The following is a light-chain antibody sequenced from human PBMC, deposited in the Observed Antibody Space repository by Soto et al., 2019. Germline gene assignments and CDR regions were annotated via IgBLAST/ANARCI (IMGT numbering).Light chain of an antibody. Sequence: QSVLTQPASVSGSPGQSITISCTATSSDVGDYDYVSWYQQHPGKAPKLMIYEVSNRPSGVSHRFSGSKSGNTASLAISGLQAEDEAHYYCSSYTTNSAVLFGGGTKLTVL. CDR3: SSYTTNSAVL. CDR1: SSDVGDYDY. CDR2: EVS. V-gene: IGLV2-14*01. J-gene: IGLJ2*01.